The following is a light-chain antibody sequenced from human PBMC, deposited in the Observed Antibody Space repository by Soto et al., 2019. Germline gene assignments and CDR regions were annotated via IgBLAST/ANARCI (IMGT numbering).Light chain of an antibody. CDR2: KAS. CDR3: QQYKGYSWT. Sequence: DILMTQSPPTLSASVGDRVTITCRASQSISSWLAWYQQKPGTAPKLLIHKASSLESGVPSRFSGSGSGTEFTLTISSLQPDDFATYYCQQYKGYSWTFGQGTKVEIK. V-gene: IGKV1-5*03. J-gene: IGKJ1*01. CDR1: QSISSW.